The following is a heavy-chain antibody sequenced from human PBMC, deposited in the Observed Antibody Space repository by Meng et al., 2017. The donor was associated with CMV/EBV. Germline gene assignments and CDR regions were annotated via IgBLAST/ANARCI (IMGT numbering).Heavy chain of an antibody. CDR3: ARDLGITIFGVVIDYYYYGMDV. CDR1: GFTFSSYA. J-gene: IGHJ6*02. V-gene: IGHV3-30*04. Sequence: GESLKISCAASGFTFSSYAMHWVRQAPGKGLEWVAVISYDGSNKYYADSVKGRFTISRDNSKNMLYLQMNSLRAEDTAVYYCARDLGITIFGVVIDYYYYGMDVWGQGTTVTVSS. D-gene: IGHD3-3*01. CDR2: ISYDGSNK.